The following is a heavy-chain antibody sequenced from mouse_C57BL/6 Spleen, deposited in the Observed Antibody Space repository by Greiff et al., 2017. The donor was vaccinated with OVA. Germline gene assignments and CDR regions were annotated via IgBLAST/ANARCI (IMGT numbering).Heavy chain of an antibody. CDR3: ARYIGYSYFDY. D-gene: IGHD2-3*01. CDR1: GFTFTDYY. J-gene: IGHJ2*01. Sequence: EVQLVESGGGLVQPGGSLSLSCAASGFTFTDYYMSWVRQPPGKALEWLGFIRNKANGYTTEYSASVKGRFTISRDNSQSILYLQMNALRAEDSATYYCARYIGYSYFDYWGQGTTLTVSS. CDR2: IRNKANGYTT. V-gene: IGHV7-3*01.